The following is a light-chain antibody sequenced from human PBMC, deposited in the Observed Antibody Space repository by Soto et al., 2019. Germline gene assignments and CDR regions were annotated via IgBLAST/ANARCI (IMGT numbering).Light chain of an antibody. J-gene: IGKJ4*01. CDR2: GAS. CDR1: QSVSGSY. Sequence: ESVLTQSPGTLSLSPGERATLSCRASQSVSGSYLAWYQQKPGQAPRLLICGASSRATGIPDRFSGSGSGTDFTLTISRLEPEDFAVYYCQQYGSSLLTFGGGTKVDIK. V-gene: IGKV3-20*01. CDR3: QQYGSSLLT.